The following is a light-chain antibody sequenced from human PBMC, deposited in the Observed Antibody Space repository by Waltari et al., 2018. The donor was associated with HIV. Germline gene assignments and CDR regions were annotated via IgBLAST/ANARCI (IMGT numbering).Light chain of an antibody. J-gene: IGLJ2*01. CDR2: GYN. Sequence: QSVLTQPPPASGTPGQRVTISCSGSSSNIGSTTVTWYQQLPGPPPKLLIHGYNPRPSGVAERCSGCKSGTSASLAISGVQSEDEANYDCAAWDDSLKVRIFGGGTEVTCL. CDR3: AAWDDSLKVRI. V-gene: IGLV1-44*01. CDR1: SSNIGSTT.